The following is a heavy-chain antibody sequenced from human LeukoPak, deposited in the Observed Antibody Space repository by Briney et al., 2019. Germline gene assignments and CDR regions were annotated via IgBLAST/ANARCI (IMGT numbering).Heavy chain of an antibody. D-gene: IGHD4-17*01. CDR1: GYSFTTYW. V-gene: IGHV5-51*01. Sequence: GESLKISCRGSGYSFTTYWIGWVRQIPGKGLEWMGVIFPDDSDTRYSPSFQGQVTISADKSISTAYLQWSSLKASDTAMYYCASKATLTSAFDIWGQGTMVTVSS. CDR3: ASKATLTSAFDI. J-gene: IGHJ3*02. CDR2: IFPDDSDT.